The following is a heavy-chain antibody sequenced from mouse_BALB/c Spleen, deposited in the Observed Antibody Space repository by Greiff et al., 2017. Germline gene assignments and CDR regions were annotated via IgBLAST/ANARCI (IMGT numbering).Heavy chain of an antibody. V-gene: IGHV1-66*01. CDR3: ARSKYGNLFAY. Sequence: VQLQQSGPELVKPGASVKISCKASGYSFTSYYIHWVKQRPGQGLEWIGWIFPGSGNTKYNEKFKGKATLTADTSSSTAYMQLSSLTSEDSAVYFCARSKYGNLFAYWGQGTLVTVSA. D-gene: IGHD2-10*02. CDR2: IFPGSGNT. J-gene: IGHJ3*01. CDR1: GYSFTSYY.